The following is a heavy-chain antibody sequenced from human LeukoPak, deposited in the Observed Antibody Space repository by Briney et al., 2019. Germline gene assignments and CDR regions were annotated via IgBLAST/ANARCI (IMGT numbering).Heavy chain of an antibody. D-gene: IGHD4/OR15-4a*01. J-gene: IGHJ3*02. CDR3: ARDGARLDI. CDR2: ITTATRNP. Sequence: ASVKVSCKASGYAFTNYAINWVRQAPGQGLEWMGWITTATRNPTYAQGFTRRFVFSLDTSVTTAYPQITSLKAEDTAVYYCARDGARLDIWGQGTMVSVSS. V-gene: IGHV7-4-1*02. CDR1: GYAFTNYA.